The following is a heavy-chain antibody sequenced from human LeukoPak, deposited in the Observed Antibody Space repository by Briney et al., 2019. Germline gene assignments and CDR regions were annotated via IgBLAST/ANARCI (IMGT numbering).Heavy chain of an antibody. CDR1: GYTLTELS. D-gene: IGHD3-22*01. Sequence: ASVKVSCKVSGYTLTELSMHWVRQAPGKGLEWMGGFDPEDGETIYAQKFQGRVTMTEDTSTDTAHMELSSLRSEDTAVYYCATDRNFYAKDSSGYSRAFDIWGQGTMVTVSS. V-gene: IGHV1-24*01. J-gene: IGHJ3*02. CDR3: ATDRNFYAKDSSGYSRAFDI. CDR2: FDPEDGET.